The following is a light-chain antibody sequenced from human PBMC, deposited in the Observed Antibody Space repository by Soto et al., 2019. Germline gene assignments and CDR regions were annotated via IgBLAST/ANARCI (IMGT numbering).Light chain of an antibody. CDR2: DAS. V-gene: IGKV3-11*01. Sequence: EIVLTQSPATLSLSPGERATLSCRASQSVSSSLAWYQQKPGQTPRLLIYDASNRATGIPARFNGSGSGTDFTLTVSSLEPEDFAVYYCQPRSNWPLTFGGGTKVEIK. CDR1: QSVSSS. CDR3: QPRSNWPLT. J-gene: IGKJ4*02.